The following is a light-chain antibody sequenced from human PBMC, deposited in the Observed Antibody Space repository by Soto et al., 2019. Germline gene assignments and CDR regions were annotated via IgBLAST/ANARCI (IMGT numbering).Light chain of an antibody. Sequence: EIVMTQSPDTLSVSPGERATLSCRASQSVSSSLAWYQQKPGQAPRLLIYGASTRATGIPARFSGSGSGTEFTLTISSLQSEDFAVYYCQQYNNWWTFGQGTKGEIK. J-gene: IGKJ1*01. CDR1: QSVSSS. CDR3: QQYNNWWT. CDR2: GAS. V-gene: IGKV3-15*01.